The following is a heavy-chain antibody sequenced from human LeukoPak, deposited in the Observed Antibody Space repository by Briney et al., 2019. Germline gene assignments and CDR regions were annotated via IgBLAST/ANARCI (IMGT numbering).Heavy chain of an antibody. Sequence: PSETLSLTCTVSGVSISSYYWSWIRQPPGKELEWIGYIYTSGSTNHNPPLKSRVTISVDTSKNQFSLKLSSVAAADTAVYYCARHVSTSESENFDYWGQGTLVTVSS. V-gene: IGHV4-4*09. CDR1: GVSISSYY. CDR2: IYTSGST. D-gene: IGHD3-10*02. CDR3: ARHVSTSESENFDY. J-gene: IGHJ4*02.